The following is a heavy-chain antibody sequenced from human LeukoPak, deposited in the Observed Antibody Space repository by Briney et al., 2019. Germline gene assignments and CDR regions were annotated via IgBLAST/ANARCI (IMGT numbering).Heavy chain of an antibody. CDR1: GFTFSDYH. D-gene: IGHD1-26*01. CDR3: ARGRATKNSDY. J-gene: IGHJ4*02. CDR2: ISNSGNTI. Sequence: GGSLRLSCAASGFTFSDYHMSWICQAPGKGLEWVSYISNSGNTIYYVDSVKGRFTISRDNAKNFLYLQMNSLRAEDTAVYFCARGRATKNSDYWGQGTLVTVSS. V-gene: IGHV3-11*01.